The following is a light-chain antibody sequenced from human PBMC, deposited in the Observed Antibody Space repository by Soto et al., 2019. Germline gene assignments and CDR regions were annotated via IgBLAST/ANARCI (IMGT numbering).Light chain of an antibody. CDR2: GNS. V-gene: IGLV1-40*01. Sequence: QSVLTQPPSVSGDPGQRVTISCTGRSSNIGAGYDVHWYQQLPGTAPKLLIYGNSNRPSGVPDRFSGSKSGTSASLAITGLQAEDEADYYCQSYDSSLSGSGVVFGGGTKVTVL. CDR1: SSNIGAGYD. J-gene: IGLJ2*01. CDR3: QSYDSSLSGSGVV.